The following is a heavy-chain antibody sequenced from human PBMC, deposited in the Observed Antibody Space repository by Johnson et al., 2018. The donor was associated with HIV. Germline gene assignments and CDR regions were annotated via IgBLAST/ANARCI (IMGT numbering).Heavy chain of an antibody. CDR2: ISYDGSNK. CDR3: AKGIAAAASGAFDI. J-gene: IGHJ3*02. Sequence: QVQLVESGGGVVQPGGSLRLSCTASGFTFSSNWMNWVRQAPGKGLEWVAVISYDGSNKNYADSVKGRFTISRDNSKNTLYLQMNSLRAEDTAVYYCAKGIAAAASGAFDIWGQGTMVTVSS. V-gene: IGHV3-30*18. D-gene: IGHD6-13*01. CDR1: GFTFSSNW.